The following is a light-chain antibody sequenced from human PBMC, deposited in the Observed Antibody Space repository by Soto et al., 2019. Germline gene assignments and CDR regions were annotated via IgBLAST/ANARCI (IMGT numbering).Light chain of an antibody. J-gene: IGKJ1*01. CDR3: QQYNSYWT. CDR1: QSISSW. Sequence: DIQMTQSPSTLSASVGDRVTITCRASQSISSWLAWYQQKPGKAPKLLIYKASSLASGVPSRFSGSGSGAEFTLTISILRPDDFATYDCQQYNSYWTFGQGTKVEIK. CDR2: KAS. V-gene: IGKV1-5*03.